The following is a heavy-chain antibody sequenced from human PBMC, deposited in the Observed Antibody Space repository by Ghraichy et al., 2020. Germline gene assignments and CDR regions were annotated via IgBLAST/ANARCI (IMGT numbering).Heavy chain of an antibody. D-gene: IGHD1-7*01. V-gene: IGHV3-43*01. CDR2: ITWDGGST. CDR3: AKDKSTGTNLLMDV. Sequence: GGSLRLSCAASGFTFDDYTMHWVRQAPGKGLEWVSLITWDGGSTYYVDSVKGRFTISRDNSKNSLYLQMNSLRTEDTALYYCAKDKSTGTNLLMDVWGKGTTVTVSS. CDR1: GFTFDDYT. J-gene: IGHJ6*04.